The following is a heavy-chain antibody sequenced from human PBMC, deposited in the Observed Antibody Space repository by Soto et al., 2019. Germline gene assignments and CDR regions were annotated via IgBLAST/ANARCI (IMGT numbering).Heavy chain of an antibody. CDR2: ISNDGTKK. D-gene: IGHD3-10*01. Sequence: QVQLVESGGGVVQPGRSLRLSCAASGFTFSDYAIHWVRQAPGAGLEWVAVISNDGTKKSYADSVKGRFTISRDNSRQTLSLQMNSLTAEDTALYYCAIHRCALGPPDYWGQGTLVTVSS. CDR1: GFTFSDYA. J-gene: IGHJ4*02. CDR3: AIHRCALGPPDY. V-gene: IGHV3-30*04.